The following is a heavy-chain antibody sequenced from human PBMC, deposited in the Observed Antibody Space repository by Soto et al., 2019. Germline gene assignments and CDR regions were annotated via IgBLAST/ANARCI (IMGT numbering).Heavy chain of an antibody. Sequence: PGESLKISCKGSGYSFTSYWIGWVRQMPGKGLEWMGIIYPGDSDTRYSPSFQGQVTIPADKSISTAYLQWSSLKASDTAVYYCAREIRLRFGESDPDYYYYGMDVWGQGTTVTVSS. CDR2: IYPGDSDT. D-gene: IGHD3-10*01. CDR1: GYSFTSYW. CDR3: AREIRLRFGESDPDYYYYGMDV. V-gene: IGHV5-51*01. J-gene: IGHJ6*02.